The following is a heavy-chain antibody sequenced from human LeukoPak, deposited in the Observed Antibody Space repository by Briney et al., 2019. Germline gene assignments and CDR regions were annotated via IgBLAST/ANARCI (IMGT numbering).Heavy chain of an antibody. Sequence: GGSLRLSCAASGFSFSSYEMNWVRQAPGKGLERVSFISSSGRTIYYADSVKGRSTISRDNAKNSLYLQVNGLRVEDTAVYYCARGSDSLTGYYNRNWFDPWGQGTLVTVSS. D-gene: IGHD3-9*01. J-gene: IGHJ5*02. V-gene: IGHV3-48*03. CDR2: ISSSGRTI. CDR3: ARGSDSLTGYYNRNWFDP. CDR1: GFSFSSYE.